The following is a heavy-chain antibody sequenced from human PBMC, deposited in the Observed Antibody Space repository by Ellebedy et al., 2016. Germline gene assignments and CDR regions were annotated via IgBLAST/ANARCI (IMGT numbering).Heavy chain of an antibody. Sequence: GGSLRLXXAASGFTFSSYSMNWVRQAPGKGLEWVSGINWNGGSTGYADSVKGRFTISRDNAKNSLYLQMNSLRAEDTAVYYCARGGGSYYGSKRYFDLWGRGTLVTVSS. V-gene: IGHV3-20*03. D-gene: IGHD1-26*01. CDR3: ARGGGSYYGSKRYFDL. CDR2: INWNGGST. J-gene: IGHJ2*01. CDR1: GFTFSSYS.